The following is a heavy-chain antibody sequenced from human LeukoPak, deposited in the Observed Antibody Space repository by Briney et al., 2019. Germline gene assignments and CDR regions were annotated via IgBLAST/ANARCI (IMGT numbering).Heavy chain of an antibody. D-gene: IGHD2-15*01. CDR2: MNPNSGNT. CDR1: GYTFTSYD. V-gene: IGHV1-8*01. Sequence: GASVKVSCKASGYTFTSYDINWVRQATGQGLEWMGWMNPNSGNTGYAQKFQGRVTMTRNTSISTAYMELSSLRSEDTAVYYCARGGYCSGGGCYPADAFDIWGQGTMVTVSS. J-gene: IGHJ3*02. CDR3: ARGGYCSGGGCYPADAFDI.